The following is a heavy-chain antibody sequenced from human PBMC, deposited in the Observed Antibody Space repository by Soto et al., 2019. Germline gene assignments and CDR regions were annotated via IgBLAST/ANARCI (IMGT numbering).Heavy chain of an antibody. Sequence: GESQKISCKGSGYSFTSYWIGWVRQMPGKGLEWMGIIYPGDSDTRYSSSFQGQVTISADKTISTAYLQWSRLKASDTDMYYCASHSYGRGRDGDPSRYYCGMDVWDQGTTVTVSS. D-gene: IGHD3-16*01. V-gene: IGHV5-51*01. J-gene: IGHJ6*02. CDR3: ASHSYGRGRDGDPSRYYCGMDV. CDR1: GYSFTSYW. CDR2: IYPGDSDT.